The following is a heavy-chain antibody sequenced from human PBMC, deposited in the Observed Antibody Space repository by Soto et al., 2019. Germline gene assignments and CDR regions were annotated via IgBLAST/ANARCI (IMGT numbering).Heavy chain of an antibody. CDR3: ARAEPYYYDSSGYPFDY. V-gene: IGHV3-48*02. Sequence: GGSLRLSCAASGFTFSSYSMNWVRQAPGKGLEWVSYISSSSSTIYYADSVKGRFTISRDNAKNSLYLQMNSLRDEDTAVYYCARAEPYYYDSSGYPFDYWGQGTLVTVS. D-gene: IGHD3-22*01. CDR2: ISSSSSTI. CDR1: GFTFSSYS. J-gene: IGHJ4*02.